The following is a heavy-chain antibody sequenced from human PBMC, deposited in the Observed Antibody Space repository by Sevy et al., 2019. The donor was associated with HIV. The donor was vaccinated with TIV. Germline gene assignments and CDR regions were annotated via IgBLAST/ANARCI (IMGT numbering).Heavy chain of an antibody. CDR3: ATTKDYYDSSGYPFDY. J-gene: IGHJ4*02. D-gene: IGHD3-22*01. Sequence: ASLKVSCKVSGQTLSEFAMHWVRLAPGKGLEWMGTFDPEDGKTLHAQKFQGRVTMTEDTSTDTAYMEVNNLRSEDTAVYYCATTKDYYDSSGYPFDYWGQGTLVTVSS. V-gene: IGHV1-24*01. CDR1: GQTLSEFA. CDR2: FDPEDGKT.